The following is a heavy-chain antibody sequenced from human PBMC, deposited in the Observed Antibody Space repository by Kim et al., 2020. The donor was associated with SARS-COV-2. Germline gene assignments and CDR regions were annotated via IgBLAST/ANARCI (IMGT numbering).Heavy chain of an antibody. Sequence: SETLSLTCTGSGGSISSYYWSWFRQSPEKGLEWIGFIFYSGRTDYNPSLMSRVTISLDTPKNQFSLRRNSVTAADTAVYYCARGDESNGYGDSWGRGTL. CDR2: IFYSGRT. D-gene: IGHD3-22*01. V-gene: IGHV4-59*13. J-gene: IGHJ4*02. CDR1: GGSISSYY. CDR3: ARGDESNGYGDS.